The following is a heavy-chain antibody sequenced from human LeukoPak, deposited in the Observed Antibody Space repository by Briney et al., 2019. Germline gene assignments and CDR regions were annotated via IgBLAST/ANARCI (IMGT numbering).Heavy chain of an antibody. CDR2: ISSSSSYI. J-gene: IGHJ3*02. CDR1: GFNFSSYE. Sequence: GGSLRLSCAASGFNFSSYEMNWVRQAPGKGLEWVSYISSSSSYIYYADSVKGRFTISRDNAKNSLYLQMNSLRAEDTAVYYCARAITRRRDGSDAFDIWGQGTMVTVSS. CDR3: ARAITRRRDGSDAFDI. D-gene: IGHD5-24*01. V-gene: IGHV3-21*05.